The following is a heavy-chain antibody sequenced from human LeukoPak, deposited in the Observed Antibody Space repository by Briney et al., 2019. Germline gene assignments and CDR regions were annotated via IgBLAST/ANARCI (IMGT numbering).Heavy chain of an antibody. CDR1: GFTFSTYA. J-gene: IGHJ4*02. V-gene: IGHV3-30*03. D-gene: IGHD1-14*01. CDR3: ATDYRAVPGL. Sequence: GGSLRLSCAASGFTFSTYAMHWVRQAPGMGLEWVAVISNDGTYTSYGDSVRGRFTIFKDNSKNTLYLQMNNLRAEDGAVYYCATDYRAVPGLWDQGTLVTLSS. CDR2: ISNDGTYT.